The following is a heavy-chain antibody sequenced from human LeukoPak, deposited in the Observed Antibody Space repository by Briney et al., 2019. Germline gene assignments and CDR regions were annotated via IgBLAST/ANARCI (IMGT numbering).Heavy chain of an antibody. J-gene: IGHJ6*02. CDR2: IKKDGSEK. D-gene: IGHD6-19*01. V-gene: IGHV3-7*03. Sequence: GGSLRLSCATSGFSFSSFWMSWVRQAPGKGLEWVANIKKDGSEKYYVDSVKGRFTISRDNVKNSLYLQMNSLRAEDTGVYYCARDLTSNVAVTEYHYYAMDVWDQGTTVTVSS. CDR1: GFSFSSFW. CDR3: ARDLTSNVAVTEYHYYAMDV.